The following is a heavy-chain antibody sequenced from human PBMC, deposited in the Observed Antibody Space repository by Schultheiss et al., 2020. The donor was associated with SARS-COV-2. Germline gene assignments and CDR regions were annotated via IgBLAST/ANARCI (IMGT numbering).Heavy chain of an antibody. D-gene: IGHD2-2*03. CDR1: GGSINSGGYH. J-gene: IGHJ6*02. CDR3: ARVDGPYGMDV. V-gene: IGHV4-31*01. CDR2: IYYSGST. Sequence: SETLSLTCTVSGGSINSGGYHWSWIRQHPGKGLEWIGYIYYSGSTHYNPSLKSLVTISIDTSKNQFSLRLSSVTAADTAVYYCARVDGPYGMDVWGQGTTVSVSS.